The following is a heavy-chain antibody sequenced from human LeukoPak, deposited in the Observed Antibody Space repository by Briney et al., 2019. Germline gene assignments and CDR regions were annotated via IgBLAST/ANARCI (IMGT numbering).Heavy chain of an antibody. CDR3: ARESTGEQVWFDP. J-gene: IGHJ5*02. CDR1: GYTFTNND. V-gene: IGHV1-8*01. CDR2: MNPNSGNT. Sequence: ASVKVSCKASGYTFTNNDINWVRQATGQGLEWLGWMNPNSGNTGYAQKFQGRVTMTRNTSISTAYLELSSLRSEDTAIYYCARESTGEQVWFDPWGQGTLVTVSS. D-gene: IGHD1-14*01.